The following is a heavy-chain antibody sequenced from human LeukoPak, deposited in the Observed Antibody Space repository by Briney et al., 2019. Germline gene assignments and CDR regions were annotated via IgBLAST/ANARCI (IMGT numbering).Heavy chain of an antibody. CDR3: ARGRRVYSSWRRAFDI. CDR2: INWNGGST. CDR1: GFTFDDYG. V-gene: IGHV3-20*04. Sequence: GGSLRLSCAASGFTFDDYGMSWVRQAPGKGLEWVSGINWNGGSTGYADSVKGRFTISRDNAKNSLYLQMNSLRAEDMALYYCARGRRVYSSWRRAFDIWGQGTMVTVSS. D-gene: IGHD6-6*01. J-gene: IGHJ3*02.